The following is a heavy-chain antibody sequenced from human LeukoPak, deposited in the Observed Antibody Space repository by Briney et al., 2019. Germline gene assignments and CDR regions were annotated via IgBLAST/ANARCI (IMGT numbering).Heavy chain of an antibody. Sequence: GASVKVSCKASGGTFSSYAISWVRQAPGQGLEWMGGIIPIFGTANYAQKFQGRVTITADESTSTAYMELSSLRSEDTAVYYCARDLFIADYYYYGMDVWGQGTTVTVSS. CDR3: ARDLFIADYYYYGMDV. CDR1: GGTFSSYA. D-gene: IGHD2-15*01. J-gene: IGHJ6*02. V-gene: IGHV1-69*13. CDR2: IIPIFGTA.